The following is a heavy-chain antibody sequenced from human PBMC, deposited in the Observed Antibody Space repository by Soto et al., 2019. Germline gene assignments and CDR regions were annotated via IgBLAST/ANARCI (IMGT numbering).Heavy chain of an antibody. CDR2: IYYSGST. CDR1: GGYISSGGYY. V-gene: IGHV4-31*03. D-gene: IGHD3-10*01. Sequence: QVQLQESGPGLVKPSQTLSLTCTVSGGYISSGGYYWSWIRQHPGKGLEWIGYIYYSGSTYYNPSLKSRVTISVDTSENQFSLKRSSVTAADTAVYYCARDPDYYGSGFWFDPWGQGTLVTVSS. CDR3: ARDPDYYGSGFWFDP. J-gene: IGHJ5*02.